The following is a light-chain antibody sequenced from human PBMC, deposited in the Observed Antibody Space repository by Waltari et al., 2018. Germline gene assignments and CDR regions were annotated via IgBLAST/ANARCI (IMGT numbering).Light chain of an antibody. V-gene: IGKV4-1*01. CDR1: QSVFYNSDNRNY. CDR2: WAS. CDR3: QQYYSAPPWT. J-gene: IGKJ1*01. Sequence: DFVLTQSPDSLAVSLGERATINCRSSQSVFYNSDNRNYLAWYQQKPGQPPKLLISWASTRRSGVPDRFSGSGSGTEFTLTINALQAEDVAVYYCQQYYSAPPWTFGQGTKVEIK.